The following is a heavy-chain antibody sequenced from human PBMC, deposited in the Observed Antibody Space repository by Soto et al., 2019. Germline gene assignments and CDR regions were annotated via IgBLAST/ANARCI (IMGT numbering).Heavy chain of an antibody. J-gene: IGHJ4*02. CDR1: GYTFTSYG. D-gene: IGHD3-10*01. CDR3: AIGTDVDYYGSGSYFSY. V-gene: IGHV1-18*01. CDR2: ISAYNGNT. Sequence: QVQLVQSGAEVKKPGASVKVSCKASGYTFTSYGISWVRQAPGQGLEWMGWISAYNGNTNYAQKLQGRVTMTTDTSTSTAYMELRSLRSDDTAVYYCAIGTDVDYYGSGSYFSYWGQGTLVTVSS.